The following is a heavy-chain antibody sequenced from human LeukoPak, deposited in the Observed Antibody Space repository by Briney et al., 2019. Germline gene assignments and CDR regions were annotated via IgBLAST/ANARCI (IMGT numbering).Heavy chain of an antibody. V-gene: IGHV3-66*01. J-gene: IGHJ4*02. D-gene: IGHD3-3*01. CDR1: GFTVSSNY. CDR3: ARNYDFWSGYYDY. CDR2: IYSGGST. Sequence: GGSLRLSCAASGFTVSSNYMSWVRQAPGKGLEWVSVIYSGGSTYYADSVKGRFTISRDNSKNTLYLQMNSLRAEDMAVYYCARNYDFWSGYYDYWGQGTLVTVSS.